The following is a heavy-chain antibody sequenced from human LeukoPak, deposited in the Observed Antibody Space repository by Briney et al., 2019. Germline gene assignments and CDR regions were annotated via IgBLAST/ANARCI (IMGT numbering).Heavy chain of an antibody. Sequence: ASVKVSCKASGYTFTSYYMHWVRQAPGQGLEWMGIINPSGGSTSYAQKFQGRVTMTRDTSTSTVYMELSSLRSEDTAVYYCARAELYYDFWSGYYFEPLNNWFDPWGREPWSPSPQ. D-gene: IGHD3-3*01. CDR3: ARAELYYDFWSGYYFEPLNNWFDP. V-gene: IGHV1-46*03. CDR2: INPSGGST. CDR1: GYTFTSYY. J-gene: IGHJ5*02.